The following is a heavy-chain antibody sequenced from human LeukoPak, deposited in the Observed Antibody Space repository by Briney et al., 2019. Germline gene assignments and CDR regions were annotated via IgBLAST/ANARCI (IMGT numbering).Heavy chain of an antibody. CDR3: ARGYGMDV. CDR2: IYYSGTT. Sequence: SETLSLTCTVSSGSISSSTYYWGWIRQPPGKGLEWIGNIYYSGTTYYNPSLKSRVTISVDTSKNQFSLKLSSVTAADTAVYYCARGYGMDVWGQGTTVTVSS. CDR1: SGSISSSTYY. J-gene: IGHJ6*02. V-gene: IGHV4-39*07.